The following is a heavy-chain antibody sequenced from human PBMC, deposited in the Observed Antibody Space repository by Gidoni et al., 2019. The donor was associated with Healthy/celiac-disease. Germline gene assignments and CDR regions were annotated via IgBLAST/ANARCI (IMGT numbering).Heavy chain of an antibody. Sequence: QLQLQESGPGLVKPSETLSPTCTVSGGSISSSRYYWGWIRQPPGKGLEWIGSIYYSGSTYYNPSLKSRVTISVDTSKNQFSLKLSSVTAADTAVYYCARQGPTYYYDSSGYYSAAPFDYWGQGTLVTVSS. CDR3: ARQGPTYYYDSSGYYSAAPFDY. CDR2: IYYSGST. V-gene: IGHV4-39*01. J-gene: IGHJ4*02. D-gene: IGHD3-22*01. CDR1: GGSISSSRYY.